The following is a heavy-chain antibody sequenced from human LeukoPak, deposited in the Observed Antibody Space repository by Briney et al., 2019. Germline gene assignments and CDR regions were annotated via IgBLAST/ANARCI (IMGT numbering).Heavy chain of an antibody. CDR2: INHSGST. D-gene: IGHD5-18*01. CDR3: ARGLYRYSRKIYYMDV. J-gene: IGHJ6*03. V-gene: IGHV4-34*01. CDR1: GGSFSGYY. Sequence: SETLSLTCAVYGGSFSGYYWSRIRQPPGKGLEWIGEINHSGSTNYNPSLKSRVTISVDTSKNQFSLKLSSVTAADTAVYYCARGLYRYSRKIYYMDVWGKGTTVTVSS.